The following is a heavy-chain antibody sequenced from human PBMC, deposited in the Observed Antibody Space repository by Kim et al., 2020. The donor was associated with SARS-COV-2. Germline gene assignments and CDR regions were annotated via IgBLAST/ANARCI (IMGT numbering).Heavy chain of an antibody. D-gene: IGHD2-8*02. CDR2: IKQDGREK. CDR3: ARDGRGGYWDN. J-gene: IGHJ4*02. CDR1: GFTFSSYW. Sequence: GGSLRLSCAVSGFTFSSYWMSWVRQVPGKGLEWVANIKQDGREKYYVDPVKGRFTISRDNAKNSVYLQMNSLRVEDTAVYYCARDGRGGYWDNWGPG. V-gene: IGHV3-7*03.